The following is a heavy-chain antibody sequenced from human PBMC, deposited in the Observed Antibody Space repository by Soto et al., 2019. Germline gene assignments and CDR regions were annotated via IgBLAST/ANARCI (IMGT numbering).Heavy chain of an antibody. J-gene: IGHJ6*02. Sequence: GGSLRLSCAASKFTFSNYGMHWVRQAPGKGLEWVAVISYDGSNKYYADSVKGRFTISRDNSKNTLYLQMNSLRAEDTAVYYCARDHYDFWSGYYNYYYYGMDVWGQGTTVTVSS. D-gene: IGHD3-3*01. V-gene: IGHV3-30*03. CDR1: KFTFSNYG. CDR3: ARDHYDFWSGYYNYYYYGMDV. CDR2: ISYDGSNK.